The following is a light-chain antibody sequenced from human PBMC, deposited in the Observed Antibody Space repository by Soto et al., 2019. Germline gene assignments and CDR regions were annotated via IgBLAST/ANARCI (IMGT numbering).Light chain of an antibody. Sequence: IVLTESPAPQSLYPGQRASLSCRASQSVGSYLAWYQQKPGQAPRLLIYDASNRATGIPARFSGSGSETDFTLTISSLEPEDFAVYYCQQRDNGPPLSLGGGTKVDIK. CDR2: DAS. V-gene: IGKV3-11*01. CDR3: QQRDNGPPLS. J-gene: IGKJ4*01. CDR1: QSVGSY.